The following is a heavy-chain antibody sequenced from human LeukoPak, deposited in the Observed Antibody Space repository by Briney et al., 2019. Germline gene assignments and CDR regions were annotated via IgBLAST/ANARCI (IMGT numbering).Heavy chain of an antibody. Sequence: GGSLRLSCAASGFTVSSNYMSWVRQAPGKGLEGVPVIYSGGSTYYADSVKGRFTISRDNSKNTLYLQMNSLRAEDTAVYYCARGDSSWNNWFDPWGQGTLVTVSS. V-gene: IGHV3-53*01. CDR2: IYSGGST. J-gene: IGHJ5*02. D-gene: IGHD6-6*01. CDR3: ARGDSSWNNWFDP. CDR1: GFTVSSNY.